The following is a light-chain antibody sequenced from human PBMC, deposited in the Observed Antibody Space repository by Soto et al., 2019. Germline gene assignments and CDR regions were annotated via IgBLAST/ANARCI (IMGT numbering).Light chain of an antibody. CDR2: EVS. CDR1: SSDVGGYDY. J-gene: IGLJ1*01. Sequence: LAQPASVSGSPGQSITISCTGTSSDVGGYDYVSWYQQFPGKAPKLVIFEVSNRPSGVSDRFSGSKSGNTASLTISGLQLEDEADYYCTSYATRSPYGFGNGTKVTVL. CDR3: TSYATRSPYG. V-gene: IGLV2-14*01.